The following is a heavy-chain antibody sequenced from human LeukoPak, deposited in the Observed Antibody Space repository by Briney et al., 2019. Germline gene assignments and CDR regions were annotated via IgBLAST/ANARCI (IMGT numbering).Heavy chain of an antibody. CDR2: IRNDGSNK. V-gene: IGHV3-30*02. CDR3: AKDRSGWSLDY. CDR1: GFTFSIYG. J-gene: IGHJ4*02. D-gene: IGHD6-19*01. Sequence: AGGSLRLSCAASGFTFSIYGMYWVRQAPGKGLEWVAFIRNDGSNKYYADSMKGRFTISRDNSKNTLFLHMNSLRAEDTAVYYCAKDRSGWSLDYWGQGTLVTVSS.